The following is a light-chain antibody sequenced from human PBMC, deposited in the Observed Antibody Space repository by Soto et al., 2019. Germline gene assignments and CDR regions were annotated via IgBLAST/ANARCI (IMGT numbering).Light chain of an antibody. CDR2: GAS. Sequence: IVLTQSACTLSLSPGERATFSCRASQSVSSSYIAWYQQKRGQAPRRLIYGASIRATGIPDRFSGSGSGTDFTLTISRLEPEDFALYYCQQYHTSPLTFGQGTKVDI. V-gene: IGKV3-20*01. CDR1: QSVSSSY. CDR3: QQYHTSPLT. J-gene: IGKJ1*01.